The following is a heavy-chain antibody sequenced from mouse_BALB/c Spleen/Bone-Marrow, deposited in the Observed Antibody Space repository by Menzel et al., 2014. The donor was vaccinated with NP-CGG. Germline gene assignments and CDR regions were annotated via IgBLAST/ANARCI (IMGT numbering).Heavy chain of an antibody. Sequence: QVQLQQSGAELVKPGAPVKLSCKASGYTFTSYWMNWVKQRPGRGLEWIGRIDPSDSETHYNQKFKDKATLTVDKSSSTAYIQLSSLTSDDSAVYYCARNWVYFDYWGQGTTLTVSS. V-gene: IGHV1-69*02. CDR1: GYTFTSYW. J-gene: IGHJ2*01. D-gene: IGHD4-1*01. CDR3: ARNWVYFDY. CDR2: IDPSDSET.